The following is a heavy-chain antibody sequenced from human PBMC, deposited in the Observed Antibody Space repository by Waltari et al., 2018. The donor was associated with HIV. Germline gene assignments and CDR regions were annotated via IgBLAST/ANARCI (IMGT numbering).Heavy chain of an antibody. CDR3: AKAMERWLEPKFFDL. J-gene: IGHJ4*02. CDR2: IDWNSRKI. V-gene: IGHV3-9*01. D-gene: IGHD5-12*01. CDR1: GFTFHDFA. Sequence: EVQLVESGGGLVQPGRSLRLSCAVSGFTFHDFAMPWVRQVPGKGLEWVSGIDWNSRKIEYADSVKGRFTISRDNANNSLYLHMTSLRTDDTAFYYCAKAMERWLEPKFFDLWGQGTLVTVSS.